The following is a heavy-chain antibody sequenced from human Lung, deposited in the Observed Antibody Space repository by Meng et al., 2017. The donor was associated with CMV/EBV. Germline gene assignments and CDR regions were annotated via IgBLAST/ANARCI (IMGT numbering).Heavy chain of an antibody. D-gene: IGHD1-26*01. CDR2: INHSGST. V-gene: IGHV4-34*01. J-gene: IGHJ6*02. Sequence: SXTXSLXCTVYGGSFNAYYYNWFRQAPGKGLEWIGEINHSGSTKYNPSLKSRVTISVDKSKNQFSLRLTSVTAADTAVFYCASESATYLGGRIYYHGMDVWGQGTXVTCSS. CDR3: ASESATYLGGRIYYHGMDV. CDR1: GGSFNAYY.